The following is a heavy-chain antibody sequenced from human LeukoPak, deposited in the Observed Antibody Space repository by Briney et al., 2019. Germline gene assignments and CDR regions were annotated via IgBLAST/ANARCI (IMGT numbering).Heavy chain of an antibody. CDR1: GGSFSGYY. Sequence: PSETLSLTCAVYGGSFSGYYWSWIRQPPGKGLEWIGVINHSGSTNYNPSLKSRVTISVDTSKNQFSLKLSSVTAADTAVYYCARAPSYYDILTGYYNRSPYYFDYWGQGTLVTVSS. V-gene: IGHV4-34*01. D-gene: IGHD3-9*01. CDR3: ARAPSYYDILTGYYNRSPYYFDY. CDR2: INHSGST. J-gene: IGHJ4*02.